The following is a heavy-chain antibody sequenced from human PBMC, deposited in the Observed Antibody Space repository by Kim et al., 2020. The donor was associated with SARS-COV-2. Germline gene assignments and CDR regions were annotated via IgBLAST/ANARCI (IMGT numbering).Heavy chain of an antibody. V-gene: IGHV3-48*03. CDR3: ARYSGYEGNYYYYYGMDV. D-gene: IGHD5-12*01. J-gene: IGHJ6*02. Sequence: KGRFTISRDNAKNSLYLQMNSLRAEDTAVYYCARYSGYEGNYYYYYGMDVWGQGTTVTVSS.